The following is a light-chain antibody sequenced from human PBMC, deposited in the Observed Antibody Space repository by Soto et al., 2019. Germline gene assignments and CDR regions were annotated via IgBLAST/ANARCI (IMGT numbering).Light chain of an antibody. CDR2: LGS. J-gene: IGKJ3*01. CDR1: QSLLHSNGYNY. V-gene: IGKV2-28*01. CDR3: TQAPQTS. Sequence: DLVMTQSPLSLPVTPGEPASISCRSSQSLLHSNGYNYLDWYLQKPGQSPQLLIYLGSNRASGVXXRFSGRGSGTDFTLKISRVEAEDVGVYYCTQAPQTSFGPGPKVDIK.